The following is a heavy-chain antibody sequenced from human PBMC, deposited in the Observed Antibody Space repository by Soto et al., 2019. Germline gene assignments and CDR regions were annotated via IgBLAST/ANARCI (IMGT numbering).Heavy chain of an antibody. CDR1: GFTFSSYW. CDR2: IKQDGSEK. J-gene: IGHJ3*02. Sequence: QPGGSLRLSCAASGFTFSSYWMSWVRQAPGKGLEWVANIKQDGSEKYYVDSVKGRFTISRDNAKNSLYLQMNSLRAEDTAVYYCARDRPDLDTTYYDFWSGYYPSDAFDIWGQGTMVTVSS. CDR3: ARDRPDLDTTYYDFWSGYYPSDAFDI. D-gene: IGHD3-3*01. V-gene: IGHV3-7*03.